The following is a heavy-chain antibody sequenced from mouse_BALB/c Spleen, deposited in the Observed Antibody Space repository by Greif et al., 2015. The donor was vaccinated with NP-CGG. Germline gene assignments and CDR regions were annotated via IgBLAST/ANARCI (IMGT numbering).Heavy chain of an antibody. V-gene: IGHV1-37*01. CDR1: GYSFTGYV. CDR3: GRSGSTRSFDY. J-gene: IGHJ2*01. CDR2: INPYNGDT. D-gene: IGHD5-1*01. Sequence: EVQGVESGPELVKPGASVKISCKASGYSFTGYVMNWVKQSHGKSLEWIGRINPYNGDTFYNQKFKGKATMTVDKSSSTAHMELLSLTSEDSVVYYCGRSGSTRSFDYWGQGTTLTVSS.